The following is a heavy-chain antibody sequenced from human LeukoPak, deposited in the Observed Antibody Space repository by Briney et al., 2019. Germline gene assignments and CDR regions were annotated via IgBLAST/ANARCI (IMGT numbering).Heavy chain of an antibody. CDR2: ISSSSSYI. J-gene: IGHJ5*02. D-gene: IGHD4/OR15-4a*01. Sequence: GGSLRLSCAASGFTFSSYSMNWVRQAPGKGLEWVSSISSSSSYIYYADSVKGRFTISRDNAKNLLYLQMNSLKAEDTAVYYCARGPSNYPNWFDPWGQGTLVTVSS. V-gene: IGHV3-21*01. CDR3: ARGPSNYPNWFDP. CDR1: GFTFSSYS.